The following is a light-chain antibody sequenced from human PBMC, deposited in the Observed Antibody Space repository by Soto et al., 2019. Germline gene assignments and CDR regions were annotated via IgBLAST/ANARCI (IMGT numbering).Light chain of an antibody. J-gene: IGLJ3*02. CDR2: DNN. V-gene: IGLV1-51*01. CDR1: SSNIGNNY. CDR3: GTWDSSLSAEWV. Sequence: QSVLTQPPSVSAAPGQKVTISCSGSSSNIGNNYVSWYQQLPGTAPKLLIYDNNKRPSGIPDRFSGSKSDTSATLGITGLQTGDEADYYCGTWDSSLSAEWVFGGGTQLTVL.